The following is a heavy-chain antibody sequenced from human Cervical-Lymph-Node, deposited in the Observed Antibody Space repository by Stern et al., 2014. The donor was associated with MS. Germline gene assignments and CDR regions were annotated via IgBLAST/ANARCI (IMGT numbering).Heavy chain of an antibody. J-gene: IGHJ5*02. D-gene: IGHD2-8*02. Sequence: QVQLVQSGAEVKKPGSSVKVSCKASGGTFSSDAIRWVRQAPGQGLEWMGRTIPQFGSSHYAQKFQGRVTITADESTSTAYMELSSLRSDDTAVYYCAREFRGLVVSPSNWFDPWGQGTLVTVSS. CDR3: AREFRGLVVSPSNWFDP. CDR1: GGTFSSDA. V-gene: IGHV1-69*18. CDR2: TIPQFGSS.